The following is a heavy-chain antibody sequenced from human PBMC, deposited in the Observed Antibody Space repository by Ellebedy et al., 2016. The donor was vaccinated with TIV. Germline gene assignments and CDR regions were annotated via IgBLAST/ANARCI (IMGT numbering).Heavy chain of an antibody. CDR3: AKSRVAVAGTDFDY. CDR1: GFTFSSYA. D-gene: IGHD6-19*01. Sequence: GESLKISXAASGFTFSSYAMSWVRQAPGKGLEWVSYISSSGSTIYYADSVKGRFTISRDNAKNSLYLQMNSLRAEDTAVYYCAKSRVAVAGTDFDYWGQGTLVTVSS. V-gene: IGHV3-48*04. J-gene: IGHJ4*02. CDR2: ISSSGSTI.